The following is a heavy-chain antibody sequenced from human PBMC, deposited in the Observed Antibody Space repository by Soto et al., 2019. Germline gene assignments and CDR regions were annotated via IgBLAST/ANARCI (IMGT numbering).Heavy chain of an antibody. CDR1: GGTSSSYA. Sequence: SVKVSCKASGGTSSSYAISWVLQAPGEGLEWMGGIIPIFGTANYAQKFQGRVTITADESTSTAYMELSSLRSEDTAVYYCASRGYSYGHKLYYYYGMDVWGQGTTVTVSS. V-gene: IGHV1-69*13. CDR2: IIPIFGTA. CDR3: ASRGYSYGHKLYYYYGMDV. D-gene: IGHD5-18*01. J-gene: IGHJ6*02.